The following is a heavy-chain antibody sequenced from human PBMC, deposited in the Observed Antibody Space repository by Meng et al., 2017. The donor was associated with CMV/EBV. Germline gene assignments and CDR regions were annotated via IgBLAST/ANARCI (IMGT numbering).Heavy chain of an antibody. V-gene: IGHV3-49*04. J-gene: IGHJ4*02. CDR1: GFKFGDYV. CDR3: TRDWGDYDYVWGSD. Sequence: GGSLRLSCIASGFKFGDYVMSWVRQAPGKGLEWVGFIRSKGYGETTEYAASVKGRFTISRDDSKGIAYLQMNSLGTEDTAMYHCTRDWGDYDYVWGSDWGQGTLVTVSS. D-gene: IGHD3-16*01. CDR2: IRSKGYGETT.